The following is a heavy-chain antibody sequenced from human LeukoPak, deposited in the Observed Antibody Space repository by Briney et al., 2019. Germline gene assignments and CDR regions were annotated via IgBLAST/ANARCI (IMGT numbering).Heavy chain of an antibody. V-gene: IGHV4-38-2*01. CDR1: GYSISSGYY. D-gene: IGHD6-19*01. J-gene: IGHJ4*02. CDR2: IYHSGST. Sequence: PSETLSLTCAVSGYSISSGYYWGWIRQPPGKGLEWIGSIYHSGSTYYNPSLKSRVTISVDTSKNQFSLKLSSVTAADTAVSYCARRVAVAGPFDYWGQGTLVTVSS. CDR3: ARRVAVAGPFDY.